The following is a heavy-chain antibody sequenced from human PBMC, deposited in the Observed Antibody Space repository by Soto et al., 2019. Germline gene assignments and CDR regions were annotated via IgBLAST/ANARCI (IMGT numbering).Heavy chain of an antibody. CDR3: AREGSETYIDGFDV. J-gene: IGHJ3*01. D-gene: IGHD6-19*01. CDR1: GFTFSSYE. V-gene: IGHV3-48*03. CDR2: ISSSGSSI. Sequence: VGSLRLSCAPSGFTFSSYEMNWVRQAPGKGLEWVSYISSSGSSIYYADSVKGRFTISRDNAENSLYLQMNSLRAEDTAVYYCAREGSETYIDGFDVWGQGTMVTVSS.